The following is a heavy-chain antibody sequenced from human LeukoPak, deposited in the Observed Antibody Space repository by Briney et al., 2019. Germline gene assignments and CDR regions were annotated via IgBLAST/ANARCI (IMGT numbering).Heavy chain of an antibody. CDR3: AKDDLPYRVAFDI. J-gene: IGHJ3*02. CDR1: GFTFSSYP. CDR2: ISYDGNNK. V-gene: IGHV3-30-3*01. D-gene: IGHD3-16*02. Sequence: PGGSLRLSCAASGFTFSSYPMHWVRQAPGKGLEWVAVISYDGNNKYYADSVKGRFTISRDNSKNTLYLQMNSLRAEDTAVYYCAKDDLPYRVAFDIWGQGTMVTVSS.